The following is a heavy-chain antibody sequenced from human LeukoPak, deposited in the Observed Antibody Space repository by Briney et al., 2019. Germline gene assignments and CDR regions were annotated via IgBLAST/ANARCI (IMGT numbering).Heavy chain of an antibody. D-gene: IGHD3-22*01. Sequence: ASETLSLTCSVSGGSISSHYWSWIRQPPGKGLEWIGEINHSGSTNYNPSLKSRVTISVDTSKNQFSLKLSSVTAADTAVYYCARGLSLRNYYDSSGYYHYYYYYGMDVWGQGTTVTVSS. J-gene: IGHJ6*02. CDR2: INHSGST. CDR3: ARGLSLRNYYDSSGYYHYYYYYGMDV. V-gene: IGHV4-34*01. CDR1: GGSISSHY.